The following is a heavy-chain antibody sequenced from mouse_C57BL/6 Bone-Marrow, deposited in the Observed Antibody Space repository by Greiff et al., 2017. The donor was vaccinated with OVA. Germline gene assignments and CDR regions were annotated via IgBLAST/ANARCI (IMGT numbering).Heavy chain of an antibody. CDR2: ISYSGST. J-gene: IGHJ1*03. V-gene: IGHV3-1*01. D-gene: IGHD2-12*01. CDR3: ARDRYSYWYFDV. Sequence: VQLKESGPGMVKPSQSLSLTCTVTGYSITSGYDWHWIRHFPGNKLEWMGYISYSGSTNYNPSLKSRISITHDTSKNHFFLKLNSVTTEDTATYYCARDRYSYWYFDVWGTGTTVTVSS. CDR1: GYSITSGYD.